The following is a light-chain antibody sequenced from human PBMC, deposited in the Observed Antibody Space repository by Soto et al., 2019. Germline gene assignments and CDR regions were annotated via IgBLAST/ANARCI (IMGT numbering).Light chain of an antibody. CDR1: SSDVGVYNY. V-gene: IGLV2-14*03. CDR3: SSYTSSSTLSTYV. Sequence: QSALTQPASVSGSPGQLITISCTGTSSDVGVYNYVSWYQHHPGKAPKLMIYDVSNRPSGVSNRFSGSKSGNTASLIISGLQAEDEADYYCSSYTSSSTLSTYVFGTGTKVTVL. CDR2: DVS. J-gene: IGLJ1*01.